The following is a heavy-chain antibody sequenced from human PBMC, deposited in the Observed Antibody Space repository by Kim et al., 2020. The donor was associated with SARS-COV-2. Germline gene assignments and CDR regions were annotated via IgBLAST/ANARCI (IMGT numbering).Heavy chain of an antibody. V-gene: IGHV3-9*01. CDR1: GFSFDDNA. CDR3: VKDPPRGGGGFDY. D-gene: IGHD2-15*01. Sequence: GGSLRLSCAASGFSFDDNAMHWVRQAPGKGLEWVSGISWNSGNIGYADSVKGRFTISRDNAKNSLYLEMNSLRAEDTAFYYCVKDPPRGGGGFDYWGQGTLVSVSS. J-gene: IGHJ4*02. CDR2: ISWNSGNI.